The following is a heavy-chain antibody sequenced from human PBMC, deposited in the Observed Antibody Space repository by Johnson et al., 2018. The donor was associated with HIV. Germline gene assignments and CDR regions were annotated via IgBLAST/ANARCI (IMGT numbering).Heavy chain of an antibody. V-gene: IGHV3-53*01. CDR2: IYSGGST. CDR1: GFTVSSNY. D-gene: IGHD2-21*01. Sequence: VQLMESGGGLIQPGGSLRLSCAASGFTVSSNYMRWVRQAPGKGLEWVSVIYSGGSTYYADSVKGRFTISRDNSKNTLYLQMNSLRAEDTAVYYCARDKTFYCGGDCYSAFDIWGQGTMVTVSS. J-gene: IGHJ3*02. CDR3: ARDKTFYCGGDCYSAFDI.